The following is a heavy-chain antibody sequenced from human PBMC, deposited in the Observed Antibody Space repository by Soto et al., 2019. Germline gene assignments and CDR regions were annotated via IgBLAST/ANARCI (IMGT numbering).Heavy chain of an antibody. CDR3: ARGGYSSSWEFDL. J-gene: IGHJ5*02. Sequence: GASVKVSCKASGYTFTGYYMHWVRQATGQGLEWMGWMSPNSGNTGFAQKFQGRITMTTNTTITTAYMELSSLRSDDSAEYYCARGGYSSSWEFDLWGQGTLVTVSS. D-gene: IGHD6-6*01. CDR1: GYTFTGYY. V-gene: IGHV1-8*02. CDR2: MSPNSGNT.